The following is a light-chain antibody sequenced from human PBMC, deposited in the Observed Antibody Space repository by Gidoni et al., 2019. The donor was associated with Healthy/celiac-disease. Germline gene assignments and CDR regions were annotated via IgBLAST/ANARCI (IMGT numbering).Light chain of an antibody. V-gene: IGKV1-5*01. CDR3: KQYNSFPWT. J-gene: IGKJ1*01. CDR1: QRIGGW. CDR2: DAY. Sequence: DIQMTQSPSTLSASVGDRVTITCRASQRIGGWLAWYQKKPGKAPKLLISDAYTLENGVPSRFSGSGSGTEFSLTFSDLQPDDFATYYCKQYNSFPWTFXQXTKVEIK.